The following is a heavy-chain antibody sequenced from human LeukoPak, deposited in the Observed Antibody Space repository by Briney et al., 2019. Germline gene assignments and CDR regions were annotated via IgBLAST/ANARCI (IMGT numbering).Heavy chain of an antibody. CDR1: GFTFDDYA. Sequence: PGRSLRLSCAASGFTFDDYAMHWVRQAPGKGLEWVSGISWNSGSIGYADSVKGRFTIPRDNAKNSLYLQMNSLRAEDTALYYCAKDPYNYYGSGRRIDYWGQGTLVTVSS. CDR3: AKDPYNYYGSGRRIDY. CDR2: ISWNSGSI. J-gene: IGHJ4*02. V-gene: IGHV3-9*01. D-gene: IGHD3-10*01.